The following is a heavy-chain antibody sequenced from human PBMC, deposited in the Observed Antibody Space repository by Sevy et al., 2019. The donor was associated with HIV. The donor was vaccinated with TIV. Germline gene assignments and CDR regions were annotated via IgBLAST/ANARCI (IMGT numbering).Heavy chain of an antibody. CDR2: ISSSGGST. D-gene: IGHD3-22*01. Sequence: GGSLRLSCAASGFTFISYSMSWVRQAPGKGLEWVSSISSSGGSTYYADSVKGRFTISRDNSNNILVLQMNSLRADDTAVYYCAKEDTSGFYWGQGTLVTVSS. J-gene: IGHJ4*02. CDR3: AKEDTSGFY. V-gene: IGHV3-23*01. CDR1: GFTFISYS.